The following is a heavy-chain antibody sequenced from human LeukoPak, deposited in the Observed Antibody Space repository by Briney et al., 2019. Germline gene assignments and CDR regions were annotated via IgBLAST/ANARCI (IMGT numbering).Heavy chain of an antibody. CDR3: AKDGLGANAWFDY. CDR1: GFTFSSYA. J-gene: IGHJ4*02. Sequence: GGSLRLSCAVSGFTFSSYAISWVRQAPGKGLEWVSAISGSGGSTYYGASVKGRFTISRDNSKNTLYLQINSLRAEDTAIYYCAKDGLGANAWFDYRGQGTLVTVSS. D-gene: IGHD1-26*01. V-gene: IGHV3-23*02. CDR2: ISGSGGST.